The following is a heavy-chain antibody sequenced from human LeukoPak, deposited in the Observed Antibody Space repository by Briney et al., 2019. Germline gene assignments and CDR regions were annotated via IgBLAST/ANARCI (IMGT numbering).Heavy chain of an antibody. CDR2: ISAYNGNT. CDR3: ARNWQWLVENWFDP. Sequence: GASVKVSCKAPGYIFNTYHMHWVRQAPGQGLEWMGWISAYNGNTNYAQKLQGRVTMTTDTSTSTAYMELRSLRSDDTAVYYCARNWQWLVENWFDPWGQGTLVTVSS. V-gene: IGHV1-18*01. D-gene: IGHD6-19*01. CDR1: GYIFNTYH. J-gene: IGHJ5*02.